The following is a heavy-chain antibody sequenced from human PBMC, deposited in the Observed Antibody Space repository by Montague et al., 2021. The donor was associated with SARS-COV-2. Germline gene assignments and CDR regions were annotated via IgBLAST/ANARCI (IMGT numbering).Heavy chain of an antibody. CDR2: IYHTGST. J-gene: IGHJ3*02. CDR3: ARAPIAVSGKNAFDI. D-gene: IGHD6-19*01. Sequence: SETLSLTCAVSGASISSSHWWSWIRQPPGKGLEWMGEIYHTGSTNYNPSLKSRVTISVDKSKNQFSLKLSSVTAADTAVYFCARAPIAVSGKNAFDIWGQGKMVTVSS. CDR1: GASISSSHW. V-gene: IGHV4-4*02.